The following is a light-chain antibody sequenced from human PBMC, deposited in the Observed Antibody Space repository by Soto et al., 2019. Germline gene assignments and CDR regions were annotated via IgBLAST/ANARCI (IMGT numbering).Light chain of an antibody. CDR1: SSDVGGYNY. J-gene: IGLJ3*02. V-gene: IGLV2-8*01. CDR2: EVS. Sequence: QSALTQPPSASGSPGQSVTLSCTGPSSDVGGYNYVSWYQQHPGKAPKLIIYEVSKRPSGVPDRFSGSKSGNTASLTVSGLQAEDEADYYCSSYVGSKVFGGGTKLTVL. CDR3: SSYVGSKV.